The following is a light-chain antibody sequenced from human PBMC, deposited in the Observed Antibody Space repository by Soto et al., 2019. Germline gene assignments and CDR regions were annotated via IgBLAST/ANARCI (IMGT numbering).Light chain of an antibody. CDR1: QSAGNF. Sequence: SQSPSSLSASVGDRVTITCRASQSAGNFLAWYQQKPGQAPRLLIYYISTRATGIPARFSGSGSGTEFTLTINSLQSEDSAVYYCRQHNQWPITFGQGTRLEIK. CDR3: RQHNQWPIT. V-gene: IGKV3D-15*01. CDR2: YIS. J-gene: IGKJ5*01.